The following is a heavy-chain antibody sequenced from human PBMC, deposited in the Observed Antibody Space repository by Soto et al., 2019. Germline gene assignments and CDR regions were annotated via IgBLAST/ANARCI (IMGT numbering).Heavy chain of an antibody. CDR2: ISSSSGYI. CDR1: GFIFRSYT. CDR3: AGPATAASDYYYYMDV. D-gene: IGHD3-10*01. Sequence: EVQLVESGGGLVKPGGSLRLSCAASGFIFRSYTMNWVRQAPGKGLEWVSSISSSSGYIFYADSVKGRFTISRDNANNSLYLQMNSLGAEDTAVYYCAGPATAASDYYYYMDVWGKGTTVTVSS. J-gene: IGHJ6*03. V-gene: IGHV3-21*02.